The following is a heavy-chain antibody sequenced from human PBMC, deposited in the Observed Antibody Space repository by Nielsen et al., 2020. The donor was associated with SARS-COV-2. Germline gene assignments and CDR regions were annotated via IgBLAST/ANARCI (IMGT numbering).Heavy chain of an antibody. V-gene: IGHV1-69*13. CDR1: GYTFTSYA. CDR3: ARVGGDCSGGSCYYYYGMDV. J-gene: IGHJ6*02. CDR2: IIPIFGIA. Sequence: SVKVSCKASGYTFTSYAISWVRQAPGQGLEWMGGIIPIFGIANYAQKFQGRVTITADESTSTAYMELSSLRSEDTAVYYCARVGGDCSGGSCYYYYGMDVWGQGTTVTVSS. D-gene: IGHD2-15*01.